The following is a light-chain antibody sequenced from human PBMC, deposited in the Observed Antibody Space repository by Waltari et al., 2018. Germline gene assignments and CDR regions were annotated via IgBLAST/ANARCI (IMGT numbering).Light chain of an antibody. CDR1: SGHSSNI. CDR3: ETGGHGTWV. V-gene: IGLV4-69*01. CDR2: VNSDGSH. Sequence: QLVLTQSPSVSASLGASVTLTCTLSSGHSSNIIAWLQQQPEKGPRFLMKVNSDGSHTKGDDIPDRFSGSSSGAERYLTISGLQSEDEAEYYCETGGHGTWVIGGGTKVTVL. J-gene: IGLJ3*02.